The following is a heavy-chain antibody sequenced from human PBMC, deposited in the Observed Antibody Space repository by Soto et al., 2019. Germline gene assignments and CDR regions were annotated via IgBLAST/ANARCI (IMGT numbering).Heavy chain of an antibody. CDR1: GFTFSGYW. D-gene: IGHD2-8*01. CDR2: IKPDGSQT. V-gene: IGHV3-7*05. CDR3: ARASM. Sequence: LLLTCAASGFTFSGYWMSWVRQAPGKGPEWVACIKPDGSQTYSVDSVKGRFTISRDNAKNSLFLQMNSLTAEDTALYYCARASMWGQGTLVTVSS. J-gene: IGHJ4*02.